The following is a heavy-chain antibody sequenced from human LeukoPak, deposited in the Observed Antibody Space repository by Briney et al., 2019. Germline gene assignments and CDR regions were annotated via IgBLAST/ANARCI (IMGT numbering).Heavy chain of an antibody. V-gene: IGHV3-9*01. CDR2: ISWNSGSI. CDR1: GFTFDDYA. CDR3: ALAVAGARFDY. D-gene: IGHD6-19*01. J-gene: IGHJ4*02. Sequence: PGGSLRLSCAASGFTFDDYAMHWVRQAPGKGLEWVSGISWNSGSIGYADSVKGRFTIPRDNAKNSLYLQMNSLRAEDTALYYCALAVAGARFDYWGQGTLVTVSS.